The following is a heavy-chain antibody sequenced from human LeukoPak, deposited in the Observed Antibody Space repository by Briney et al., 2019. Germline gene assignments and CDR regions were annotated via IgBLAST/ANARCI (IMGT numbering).Heavy chain of an antibody. D-gene: IGHD2-15*01. J-gene: IGHJ3*02. CDR3: ERETYCSGGSCYKGNAFDI. CDR1: GFTFSSYW. CDR2: INSDGSST. Sequence: GGSLRLSCAASGFTFSSYWMHWVRQAPGKGLVWVSRINSDGSSTSYADSVKGRFTISRDNAKNSLYLQMNSLRADDTAVYYCERETYCSGGSCYKGNAFDIWGQGTMVTVSS. V-gene: IGHV3-74*01.